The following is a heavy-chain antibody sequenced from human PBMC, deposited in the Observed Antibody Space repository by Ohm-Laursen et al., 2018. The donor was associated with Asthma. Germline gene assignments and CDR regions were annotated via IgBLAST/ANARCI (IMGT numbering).Heavy chain of an antibody. D-gene: IGHD3-22*01. CDR2: ISYDGSNK. CDR1: GFTFSSYA. J-gene: IGHJ4*02. Sequence: SLRLSCTASGFTFSSYAMHWVRQAPGKGLEWVAVISYDGSNKYYADSVKGRFTISRDNSKNTLYLQMNSLRAEDTAVYYCARAGSSGYHLDYWGQGTLVTVSS. CDR3: ARAGSSGYHLDY. V-gene: IGHV3-30-3*01.